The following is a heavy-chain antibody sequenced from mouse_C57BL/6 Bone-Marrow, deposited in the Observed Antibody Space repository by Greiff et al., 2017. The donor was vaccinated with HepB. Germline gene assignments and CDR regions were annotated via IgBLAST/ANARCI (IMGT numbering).Heavy chain of an antibody. CDR3: TLHWDAVFAF. V-gene: IGHV6-6*01. D-gene: IGHD4-1*01. CDR2: IRNKANNHAT. J-gene: IGHJ3*01. Sequence: EVKVVESGGGLVQPGGSMKLSCAASGFTFSDAWMDWVRQSPEKGLEWVAEIRNKANNHATYYAESVKGRFTITRDESKSSVYLQMHSLTAEDTGIYYCTLHWDAVFAFSGQGTLVPVSA. CDR1: GFTFSDAW.